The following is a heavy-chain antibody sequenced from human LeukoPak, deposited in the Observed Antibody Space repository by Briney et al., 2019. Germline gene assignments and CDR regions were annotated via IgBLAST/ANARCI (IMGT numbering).Heavy chain of an antibody. D-gene: IGHD6-13*01. CDR2: SSGSGGST. Sequence: GGSLRLSCAASGFTFSSYAMSWVRQAPGKGLEWVSASSGSGGSTYYADSVKGRFTISRANSKNTLYLHMNSLRAEDTAVYYCAKPEYSSSWSVNWFDPWGQGTLVTVSS. CDR1: GFTFSSYA. J-gene: IGHJ5*02. CDR3: AKPEYSSSWSVNWFDP. V-gene: IGHV3-23*01.